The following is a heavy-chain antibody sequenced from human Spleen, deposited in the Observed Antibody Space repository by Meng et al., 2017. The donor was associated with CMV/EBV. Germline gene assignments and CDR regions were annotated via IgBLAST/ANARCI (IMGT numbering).Heavy chain of an antibody. CDR2: INYSGIT. Sequence: GSLRLSCTVLGGSVSSNSHYWSWIRRSPGKGLEWIGHINYSGITNYNPSLKRRVTISVDKSKNQFSLRLSSVTAADTAVYYCASHITWDFDYWGQGRLVTVSS. CDR1: GGSVSSNSHY. V-gene: IGHV4-61*01. D-gene: IGHD3-10*01. CDR3: ASHITWDFDY. J-gene: IGHJ4*02.